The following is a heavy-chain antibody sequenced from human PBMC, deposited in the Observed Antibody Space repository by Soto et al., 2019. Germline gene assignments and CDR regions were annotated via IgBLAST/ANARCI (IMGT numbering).Heavy chain of an antibody. CDR3: AKGGDLGIFLYFDY. J-gene: IGHJ4*02. D-gene: IGHD3-3*01. CDR2: IYYSGRT. V-gene: IGHV4-59*01. Sequence: SETLSLICTVSGGSISSNYWSWIRQPPGKGLEWIGYIYYSGRTNYNPSLKSRVTISVDTSKSQFSLNLTSVTAADTAVYYCAKGGDLGIFLYFDYWGQGALVTVSS. CDR1: GGSISSNY.